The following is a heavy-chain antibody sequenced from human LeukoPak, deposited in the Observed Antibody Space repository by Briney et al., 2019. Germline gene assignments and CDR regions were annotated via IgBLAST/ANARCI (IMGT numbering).Heavy chain of an antibody. D-gene: IGHD3-3*01. CDR2: IYYSGST. CDR3: AQHTYYDFWSGYRFDS. V-gene: IGHV4-59*01. Sequence: SETLSLTCTASGTSIRNYYWSWIRQPPGKGLEWIAYIYYSGSTNYNPSLKSRVTISLDTSKNQFSLKLSSVTAADTAVYYCAQHTYYDFWSGYRFDSWGQGTLVTVSS. J-gene: IGHJ4*02. CDR1: GTSIRNYY.